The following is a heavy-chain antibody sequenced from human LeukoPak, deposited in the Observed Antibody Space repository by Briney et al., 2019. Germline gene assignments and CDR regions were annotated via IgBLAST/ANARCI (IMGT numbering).Heavy chain of an antibody. CDR1: GGSFSGYY. V-gene: IGHV4-34*01. J-gene: IGHJ4*02. CDR3: ARMGRGYDYVWGSYRRYFDY. D-gene: IGHD3-16*02. Sequence: SETLSLTCAVYGGSFSGYYWSWIRQPPGKGLEWIGEINHSGSTNYNPSLKSRVTISVDTSKNQFSLKLSSVTAADTAVYYCARMGRGYDYVWGSYRRYFDYWGQGTLVTVSS. CDR2: INHSGST.